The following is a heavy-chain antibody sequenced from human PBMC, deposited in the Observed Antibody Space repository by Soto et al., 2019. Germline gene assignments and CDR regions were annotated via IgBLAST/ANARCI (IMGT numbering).Heavy chain of an antibody. V-gene: IGHV3-7*03. D-gene: IGHD2-21*02. CDR3: ARCESGDWYLGI. J-gene: IGHJ4*02. CDR2: INPDGTLK. CDR1: GFALSGYW. Sequence: GGSLRLSCAASGFALSGYWMTWVRQAPGKGLEWVASINPDGTLKYYVDSVKGRFTISRDNADNSLFLQMISLRVEDTAVYYSARCESGDWYLGIWGQGTLVTVSS.